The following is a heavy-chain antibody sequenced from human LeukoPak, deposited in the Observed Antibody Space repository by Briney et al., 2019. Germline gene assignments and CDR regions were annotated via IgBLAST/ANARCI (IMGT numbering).Heavy chain of an antibody. Sequence: GGSLRLSCAASGFTFDDYAMHWVRQAPGKGLEWVSGISWNSGSIGYADSVKGRFTISRDNAKNSLCLQMNSLRAEDTALYYCAKAGSSWSFFDYWGQGTLVTVSS. D-gene: IGHD6-13*01. J-gene: IGHJ4*02. CDR2: ISWNSGSI. CDR3: AKAGSSWSFFDY. V-gene: IGHV3-9*01. CDR1: GFTFDDYA.